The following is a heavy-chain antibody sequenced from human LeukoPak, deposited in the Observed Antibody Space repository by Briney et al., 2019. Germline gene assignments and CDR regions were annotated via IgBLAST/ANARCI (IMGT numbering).Heavy chain of an antibody. Sequence: SETLSLTCTVSGGSISSYYWSWIRQPPGKGLEWIGYIYYSGSTNYNPSLKSRVTISVDTSKNQFSLKLSSVTAADTAVYYCARHYSEDILTGYSGYFDYWGQGTLVTVPS. CDR2: IYYSGST. CDR1: GGSISSYY. J-gene: IGHJ4*02. D-gene: IGHD3-9*01. CDR3: ARHYSEDILTGYSGYFDY. V-gene: IGHV4-59*08.